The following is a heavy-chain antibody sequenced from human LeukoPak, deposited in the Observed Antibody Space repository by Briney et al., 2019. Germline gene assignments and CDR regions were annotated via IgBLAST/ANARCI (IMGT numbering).Heavy chain of an antibody. CDR1: GYSFTSYW. CDR3: AIRQGYSGYDYSDY. Sequence: GESLKISCKGSGYSFTSYWIGWVRQVPGKGLEWMGIIYPGDSDTRYSPSFQGQVTISADKSISTAYLQWSSLKASDTAMYVGAIRQGYSGYDYSDYWGQGTLVTVSS. D-gene: IGHD5-12*01. V-gene: IGHV5-51*01. CDR2: IYPGDSDT. J-gene: IGHJ4*02.